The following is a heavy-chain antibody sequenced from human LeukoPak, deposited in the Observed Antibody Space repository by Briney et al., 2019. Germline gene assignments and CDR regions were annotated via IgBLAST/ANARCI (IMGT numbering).Heavy chain of an antibody. CDR1: GYSFTSYW. D-gene: IGHD3-3*01. J-gene: IGHJ3*02. CDR3: ARTYYDLRNAFDI. V-gene: IGHV5-51*01. CDR2: IYPGDSDT. Sequence: GESLKISCKGSGYSFTSYWIGWVRQMPGKGLEWMGIIYPGDSDTRYSPSFQGQVTISADKSISTAYLQWSSLEASDTAMYYCARTYYDLRNAFDIWGQGTMVTVSS.